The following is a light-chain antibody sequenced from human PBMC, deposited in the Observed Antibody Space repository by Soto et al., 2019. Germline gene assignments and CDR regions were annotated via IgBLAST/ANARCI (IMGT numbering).Light chain of an antibody. Sequence: QSVLTQPASVSGSPGQSITISCTGTSSDIGGYNYVSWYQQHPDKAPKLMIYEVSNRPSGVSNRFPGSKSGNTASLTISGLQAEDEADYYCSSHTSSSTWVFGGGTKLTVL. CDR1: SSDIGGYNY. CDR3: SSHTSSSTWV. V-gene: IGLV2-14*01. CDR2: EVS. J-gene: IGLJ3*02.